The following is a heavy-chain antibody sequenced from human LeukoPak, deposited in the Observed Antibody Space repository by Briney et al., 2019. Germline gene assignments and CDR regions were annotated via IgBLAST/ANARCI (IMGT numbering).Heavy chain of an antibody. D-gene: IGHD6-19*01. CDR2: INPSGGST. CDR3: AIDQWLVPYN. J-gene: IGHJ4*02. CDR1: GYTFTSYY. Sequence: GASVKVSCKASGYTFTSYYMHWVRQAPGQGLEWMGIINPSGGSTSYAQKFQGRVTMTRDTSISTAYMELSRLRSDDTAVYYCAIDQWLVPYNWGQGTLVTVSS. V-gene: IGHV1-46*01.